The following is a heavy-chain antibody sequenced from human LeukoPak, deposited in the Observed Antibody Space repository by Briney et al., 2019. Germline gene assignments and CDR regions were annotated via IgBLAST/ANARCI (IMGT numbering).Heavy chain of an antibody. CDR3: ARDRGADSVFGVVRHSYYFDY. D-gene: IGHD3-3*01. CDR1: GYTFTSYY. J-gene: IGHJ4*02. Sequence: GASVKVSCKASGYTFTSYYMHWVRQAPGQGLEWMGIINPSGGSTSYAQKFQGRVTMTRDTSTSTVYMELSSLRSEDTAVYYCARDRGADSVFGVVRHSYYFDYWGQGTLVTVSS. CDR2: INPSGGST. V-gene: IGHV1-46*01.